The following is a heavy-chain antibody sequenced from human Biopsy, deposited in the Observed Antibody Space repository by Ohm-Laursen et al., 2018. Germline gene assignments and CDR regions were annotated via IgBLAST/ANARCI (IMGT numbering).Heavy chain of an antibody. D-gene: IGHD6-19*01. CDR3: AKASGYSGGWPIDY. J-gene: IGHJ4*02. Sequence: SLRLSCAASGFTFENYAMNWVRQAPGKGLEWVSGISWNSGSVVYADSVKGRFTISRDNAKNSLYLQMHSLRAEDTAFYYCAKASGYSGGWPIDYWGQGSLVTVSS. CDR1: GFTFENYA. CDR2: ISWNSGSV. V-gene: IGHV3-9*01.